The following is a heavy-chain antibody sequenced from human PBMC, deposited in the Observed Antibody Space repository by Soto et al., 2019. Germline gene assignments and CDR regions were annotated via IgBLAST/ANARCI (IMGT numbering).Heavy chain of an antibody. V-gene: IGHV1-3*01. J-gene: IGHJ4*02. Sequence: QVQLVQSGAEVKKPGASVKVSCKASGYTFTSYAMHWVRQAPGQRLEWMGWINAGNGNTKYSQKFQGRVTITRDTSASTAYMELSSLRSEDTAVYYCAGSRRGIAAVGYYFDYWGQGTLVTVSS. D-gene: IGHD6-13*01. CDR2: INAGNGNT. CDR3: AGSRRGIAAVGYYFDY. CDR1: GYTFTSYA.